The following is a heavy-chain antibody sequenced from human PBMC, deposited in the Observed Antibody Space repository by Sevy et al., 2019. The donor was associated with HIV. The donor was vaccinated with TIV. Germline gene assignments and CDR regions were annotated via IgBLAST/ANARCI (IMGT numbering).Heavy chain of an antibody. CDR2: IYWDDDK. CDR3: AHSLLYGSGHTNGDYMDV. J-gene: IGHJ6*03. CDR1: GFSLSTSGVG. D-gene: IGHD3-10*01. Sequence: SGPTLVKPTQTLTLTCTFSGFSLSTSGVGVGWIRQPPGKALEWLALIYWDDDKRYSPSLKSRLTITKATSKNQVVLTLTNIDPVDTATYYCAHSLLYGSGHTNGDYMDVWGKGTTVTVSS. V-gene: IGHV2-5*02.